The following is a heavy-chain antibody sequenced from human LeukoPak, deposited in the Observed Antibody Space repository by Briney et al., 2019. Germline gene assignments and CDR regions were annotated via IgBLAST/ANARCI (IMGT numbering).Heavy chain of an antibody. J-gene: IGHJ4*02. V-gene: IGHV3-30*02. CDR3: FKKQRPPYDILTAYYRAGGSYYFDY. D-gene: IGHD3-9*01. CDR1: GFTFSSYG. Sequence: GGSLRLSCAASGFTFSSYGMHWVRQAPGKGLEWVAFIRYDGSNEYNADSVKGRFTISRDNSKNTLYLQMNGLRAEDTAVYYFFKKQRPPYDILTAYYRAGGSYYFDYWGQGTLVTVSS. CDR2: IRYDGSNE.